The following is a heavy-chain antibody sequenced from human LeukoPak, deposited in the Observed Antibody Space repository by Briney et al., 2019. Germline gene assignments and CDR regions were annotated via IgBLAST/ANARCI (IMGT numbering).Heavy chain of an antibody. D-gene: IGHD2-8*01. Sequence: GGSLRLSCAASGFTFSDYYMSWIRQAPGKGLEWVSYISSSSSYIYYADSVKGRFTIPRDNAKNSLYLQMNSLRAEDTAVYYCARDRATKALDYWGQGTLVTVSS. CDR2: ISSSSSYI. CDR3: ARDRATKALDY. J-gene: IGHJ4*02. V-gene: IGHV3-11*06. CDR1: GFTFSDYY.